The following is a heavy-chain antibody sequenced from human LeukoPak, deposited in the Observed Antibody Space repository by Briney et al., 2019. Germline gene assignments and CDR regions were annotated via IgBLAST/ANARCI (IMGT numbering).Heavy chain of an antibody. CDR1: GFTFSSYS. D-gene: IGHD3-22*01. CDR2: ISSGSSTI. Sequence: GGSLRLSCAASGFTFSSYSMNWVRQAPGKGLEWVSYISSGSSTIYYADSVKGRFTISRDNAKNSLYLQMNSLRAEDTAVYYCARVLHKRNYDSSDYYGYWGQGTLVTVSS. J-gene: IGHJ4*02. V-gene: IGHV3-48*01. CDR3: ARVLHKRNYDSSDYYGY.